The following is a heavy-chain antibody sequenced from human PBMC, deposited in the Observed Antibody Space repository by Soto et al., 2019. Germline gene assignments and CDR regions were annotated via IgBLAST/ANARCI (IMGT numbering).Heavy chain of an antibody. CDR3: AKDRRPNYYYGMYV. Sequence: QVQLVESGGGVVQPGRSLRLSCAASGFTFSSYGMQWVRQAPGKGLEWVAVISHDGSNKYYADSVKGRFTISRDNSKNTLYLQMNSLRDEDTAVYYCAKDRRPNYYYGMYVWGQGTTVTVSS. CDR2: ISHDGSNK. J-gene: IGHJ6*02. D-gene: IGHD6-25*01. CDR1: GFTFSSYG. V-gene: IGHV3-30*18.